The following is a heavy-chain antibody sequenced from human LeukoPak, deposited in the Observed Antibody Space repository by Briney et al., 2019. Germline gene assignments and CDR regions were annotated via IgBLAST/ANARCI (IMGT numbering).Heavy chain of an antibody. J-gene: IGHJ3*02. CDR2: IIPILGIA. D-gene: IGHD6-6*01. CDR3: ARGRGAARSAFDI. Sequence: ASVKVSCKASGGTFSSYAISWVRQAPGQGLEWMGRIIPILGIANYAQKFQGRVTITAEKSTSTAYMELSSLRSEDTAVYYCARGRGAARSAFDIWGQGTMVTVSS. CDR1: GGTFSSYA. V-gene: IGHV1-69*04.